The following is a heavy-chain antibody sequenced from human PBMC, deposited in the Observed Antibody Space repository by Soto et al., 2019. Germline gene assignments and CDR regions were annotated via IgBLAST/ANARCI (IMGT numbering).Heavy chain of an antibody. J-gene: IGHJ6*02. V-gene: IGHV3-21*01. CDR2: ISSSSSYI. Sequence: NPGGSLRLSCAASGFTFSSYSMNWVRQAPGKGLEWVSSISSSSSYIYYADSVKGRFTISRDNAKNSLYLQMNSLRAEDTAVYYCARARTVEYYYYYGMDVWGQGTTVTVSS. CDR1: GFTFSSYS. CDR3: ARARTVEYYYYYGMDV. D-gene: IGHD4-17*01.